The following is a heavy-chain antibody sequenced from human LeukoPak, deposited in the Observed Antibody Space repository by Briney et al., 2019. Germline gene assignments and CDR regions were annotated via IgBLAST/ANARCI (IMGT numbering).Heavy chain of an antibody. CDR2: INPNRGGT. V-gene: IGHV1-2*02. J-gene: IGHJ2*01. Sequence: ASVKVSCKASGYTFTGYYMHWVRQAPGQGLEWMGWINPNRGGTNYAQKFQGRVTMTRDTSISTAYMELSRLRSDDTAVYYCARGRVVVVPAAIPPVNWYFDLWGRGTLVTVSS. CDR1: GYTFTGYY. D-gene: IGHD2-2*02. CDR3: ARGRVVVVPAAIPPVNWYFDL.